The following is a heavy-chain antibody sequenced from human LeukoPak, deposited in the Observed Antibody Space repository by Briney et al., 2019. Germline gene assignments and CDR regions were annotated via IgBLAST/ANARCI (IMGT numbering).Heavy chain of an antibody. CDR2: INSDGSFT. D-gene: IGHD3-22*01. CDR3: ARDPNYDSSGYPFDY. J-gene: IGHJ4*02. CDR1: GFTFSRYW. Sequence: GGSLRLSCAASGFTFSRYWMHWVRQAPGKGLVWVSRINSDGSFTTYADSVEGRFTISRDNAKNTLHLQMNGLRADDTAVYYCARDPNYDSSGYPFDYWGQGTLVTVSS. V-gene: IGHV3-74*01.